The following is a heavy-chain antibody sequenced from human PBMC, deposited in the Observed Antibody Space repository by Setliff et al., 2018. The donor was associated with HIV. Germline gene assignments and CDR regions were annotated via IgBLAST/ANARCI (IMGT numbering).Heavy chain of an antibody. V-gene: IGHV4-59*01. CDR3: ARDSDGSSYYHFAH. J-gene: IGHJ4*02. Sequence: PSETLSLTCTVSRGSIKYYFWSWIRQPPGKGLECIGHISYSGTTNYNPSLESRVSISVDTSKYQFPLKLKSVTAADTAVYYCARDSDGSSYYHFAHWSQGTLVTVSS. D-gene: IGHD3-22*01. CDR1: RGSIKYYF. CDR2: ISYSGTT.